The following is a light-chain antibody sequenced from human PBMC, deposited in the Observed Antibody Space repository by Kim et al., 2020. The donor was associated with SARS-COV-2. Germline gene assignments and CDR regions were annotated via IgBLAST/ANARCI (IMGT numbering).Light chain of an antibody. J-gene: IGKJ4*01. Sequence: SPGKRATLSCRASQSVSSSNLAWYQQKPGQPPRLLMYDASSRATGIPDRFSGSGSGTDFTLTINRLEPEDFAVYYCQQYGSTPLTFGGGTKVDIK. CDR2: DAS. V-gene: IGKV3-20*01. CDR1: QSVSSSN. CDR3: QQYGSTPLT.